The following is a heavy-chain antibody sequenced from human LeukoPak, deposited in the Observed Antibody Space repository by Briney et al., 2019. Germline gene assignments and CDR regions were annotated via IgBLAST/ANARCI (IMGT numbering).Heavy chain of an antibody. CDR3: ARDLSGYDSSGYRNWFDP. CDR2: ISSSSSYI. J-gene: IGHJ5*02. Sequence: GGSLRLSCATSGFTFSSYSMNWVRQAPGKGLEWVSSISSSSSYIYYADSVKGRFTISRDNDKNSLDLQMNSLRAEDTAVYYCARDLSGYDSSGYRNWFDPWGQGTLVTVSS. CDR1: GFTFSSYS. V-gene: IGHV3-21*01. D-gene: IGHD3-22*01.